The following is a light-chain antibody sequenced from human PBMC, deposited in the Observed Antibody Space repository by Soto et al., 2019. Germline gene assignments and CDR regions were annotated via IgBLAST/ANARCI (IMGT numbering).Light chain of an antibody. CDR1: QSLLYSSNNKTY. V-gene: IGKV4-1*01. Sequence: DIVMTQSPDSLAMSLGERATINCKSSQSLLYSSNNKTYLAWYQHKPGQSPKMLIFWASARESGVPDRFSGSGSETDFTLTISRLQAEDAAVYYCQQSYSDFFTFGPGTRLEIK. CDR3: QQSYSDFFT. J-gene: IGKJ2*01. CDR2: WAS.